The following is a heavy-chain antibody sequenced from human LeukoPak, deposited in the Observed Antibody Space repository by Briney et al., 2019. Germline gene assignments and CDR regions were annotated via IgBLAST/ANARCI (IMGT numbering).Heavy chain of an antibody. V-gene: IGHV3-48*01. CDR1: GFTFSSYS. CDR2: IYSSSRAI. D-gene: IGHD3-22*01. J-gene: IGHJ3*02. Sequence: SGGALRLSCAASGFTFSSYSMNWVRQAPGKGLEWVSYIYSSSRAIYYADSVKGRFTISRDNSKNTVYLQMNSLRADDTAVYYCAKGGSITMMVVTPDAFDIWGQGTMVTLST. CDR3: AKGGSITMMVVTPDAFDI.